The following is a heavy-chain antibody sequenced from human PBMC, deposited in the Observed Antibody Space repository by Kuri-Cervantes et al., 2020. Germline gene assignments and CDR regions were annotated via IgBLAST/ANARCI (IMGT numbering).Heavy chain of an antibody. CDR3: ARDPSYYDSSGYFDC. D-gene: IGHD3-22*01. J-gene: IGHJ4*02. CDR1: GFTFSSYA. V-gene: IGHV3-30-3*01. CDR2: ISYDGSNK. Sequence: GGSLRLSCAASGFTFSSYAMHWVRQAPGKGLEWVAVISYDGSNKYYADSVKGRFTISRDNSKNTLYLQMNSLRAEDTAVYYCARDPSYYDSSGYFDCWGQGTLVTVSS.